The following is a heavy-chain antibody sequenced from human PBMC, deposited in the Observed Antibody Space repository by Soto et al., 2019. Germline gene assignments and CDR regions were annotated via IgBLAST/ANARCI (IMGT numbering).Heavy chain of an antibody. CDR2: ISGSGGRT. CDR3: AKDRDARRITDY. J-gene: IGHJ4*02. V-gene: IGHV3-23*01. CDR1: GFIFSSYT. D-gene: IGHD3-3*01. Sequence: GGSLRLSCEASGFIFSSYTMSWVRQAPGKGLEWVSGISGSGGRTYYADSVKGRFTISRDNSKNTLYLQMNSLRAEDTAVYYCAKDRDARRITDYWGQGTLVTVSS.